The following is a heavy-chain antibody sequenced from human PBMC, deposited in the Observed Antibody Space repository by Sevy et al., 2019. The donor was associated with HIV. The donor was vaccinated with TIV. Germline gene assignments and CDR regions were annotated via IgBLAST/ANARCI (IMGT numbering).Heavy chain of an antibody. D-gene: IGHD3-22*01. CDR2: FDPEDGER. CDR3: ATTKDYYESSGCPFDN. Sequence: AAVKVSCKVSGYSLTGLSMHWVRQAPGKGLEWMGSFDPEDGERIYAQKLEGRVTMTEDTSADTAYMELNSLRFEDTAVYYCATTKDYYESSGCPFDNWGQGTLVTVSS. CDR1: GYSLTGLS. V-gene: IGHV1-24*01. J-gene: IGHJ4*02.